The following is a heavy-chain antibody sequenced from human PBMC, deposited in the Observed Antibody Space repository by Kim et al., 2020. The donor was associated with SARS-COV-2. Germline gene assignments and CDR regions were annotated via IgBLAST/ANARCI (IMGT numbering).Heavy chain of an antibody. CDR2: INHSGST. CDR1: GGSFSGYY. D-gene: IGHD6-13*01. CDR3: ARGSSYSSSWYYGWFDP. Sequence: SETLSLTCAVYGGSFSGYYWSWIRQPPGKGLEWIGEINHSGSTNYNPSLKSRVTISVDTSKNQFSLKLSSVTAADTAVYYCARGSSYSSSWYYGWFDPWGQGTLVTVSS. J-gene: IGHJ5*02. V-gene: IGHV4-34*01.